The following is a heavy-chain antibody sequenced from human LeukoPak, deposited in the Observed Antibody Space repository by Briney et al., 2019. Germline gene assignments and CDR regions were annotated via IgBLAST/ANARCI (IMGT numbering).Heavy chain of an antibody. CDR1: GYTFTSYD. Sequence: ASVKVSCKASGYTFTSYDINWVRQATGQGLEWMGWMNPNSGNTGYAQKFQGRVTITRNTSISTAYMELSSLRSEDTAVYYCARHFPYDILTGYYYYGMDVWGQGTTVTVSS. CDR3: ARHFPYDILTGYYYYGMDV. CDR2: MNPNSGNT. V-gene: IGHV1-8*03. J-gene: IGHJ6*02. D-gene: IGHD3-9*01.